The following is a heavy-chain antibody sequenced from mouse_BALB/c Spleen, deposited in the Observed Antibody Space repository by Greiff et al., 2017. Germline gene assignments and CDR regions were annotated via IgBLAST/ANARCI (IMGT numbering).Heavy chain of an antibody. CDR1: GYTFTDYN. V-gene: IGHV1S29*02. Sequence: EVQLQQSGPELVKPGASVKISCKASGYTFTDYNMHWVKQSHGKGLEWIGYIYPYNGGTGYNQKFKSKATLTVDNSSSTAYMELRSLTSEDSAVYYCGYYAIDYWGQGTSVTVSS. CDR3: GYYAIDY. CDR2: IYPYNGGT. J-gene: IGHJ4*01.